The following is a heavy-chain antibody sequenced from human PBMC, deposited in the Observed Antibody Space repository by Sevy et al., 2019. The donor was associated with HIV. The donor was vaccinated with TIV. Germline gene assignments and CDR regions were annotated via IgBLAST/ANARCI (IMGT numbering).Heavy chain of an antibody. CDR1: GFTFSSYA. V-gene: IGHV3-23*01. CDR3: AILGTYYYDGSGYYYQVPSDY. J-gene: IGHJ4*02. Sequence: GGSLRLSCAASGFTFSSYAMSWVRQAPGKGLEWASTISGSGGSTYYADSVKRRFTISRDNFKNTLYLQMNSLRAEDTAVYYCAILGTYYYDGSGYYYQVPSDYWGQGTLVTVSS. CDR2: ISGSGGST. D-gene: IGHD3-22*01.